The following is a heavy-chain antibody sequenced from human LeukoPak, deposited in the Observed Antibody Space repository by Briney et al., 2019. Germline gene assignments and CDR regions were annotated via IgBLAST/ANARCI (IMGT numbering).Heavy chain of an antibody. V-gene: IGHV1-8*02. J-gene: IGHJ4*02. CDR1: GYTFTSYG. CDR2: MNPNSGNT. CDR3: ARSYVPDY. Sequence: ASVKVSCKASGYTFTSYGISWVRQAPGQGLEWMGWMNPNSGNTGHAQKFQGRVTMTRNTSISTAYMELSSLRSEDTAVYYCARSYVPDYWGQGTLVTVSS. D-gene: IGHD5-18*01.